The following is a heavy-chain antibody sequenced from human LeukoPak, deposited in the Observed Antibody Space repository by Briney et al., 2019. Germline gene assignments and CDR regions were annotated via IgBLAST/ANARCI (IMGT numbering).Heavy chain of an antibody. Sequence: GGSLRLSCTGSGFTFGDYAVIWVRQAPGRGLEWVGFIRSKAYGGTTEYAASVKGRFTISRDDSKSIAYLQMDSLKTEDTAVYYCTRDYGDSKGDYWGQGTLVTVSS. V-gene: IGHV3-49*04. CDR2: IRSKAYGGTT. CDR3: TRDYGDSKGDY. D-gene: IGHD4-17*01. J-gene: IGHJ4*02. CDR1: GFTFGDYA.